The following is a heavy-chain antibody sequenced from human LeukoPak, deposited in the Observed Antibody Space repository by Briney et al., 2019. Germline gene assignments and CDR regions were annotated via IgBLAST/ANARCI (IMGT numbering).Heavy chain of an antibody. Sequence: SETLSLTCTVSGGSISSYYWSWIRQPPGKGLEWIGYIYYSGSTNYNPSLKSRVTISVDTSKNQFSLKLSSVTAADTAVYYCASESRYGSGSYYNVYWGQGTLVTVSS. V-gene: IGHV4-59*08. J-gene: IGHJ4*02. CDR2: IYYSGST. D-gene: IGHD3-10*01. CDR1: GGSISSYY. CDR3: ASESRYGSGSYYNVY.